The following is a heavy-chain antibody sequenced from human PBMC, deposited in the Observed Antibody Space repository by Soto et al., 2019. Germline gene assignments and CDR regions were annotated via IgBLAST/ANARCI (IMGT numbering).Heavy chain of an antibody. D-gene: IGHD6-13*01. CDR1: GFTFSSYG. V-gene: IGHV3-30*18. J-gene: IGHJ4*02. CDR3: AKLLGMYSS. CDR2: ISYDGSNK. Sequence: QVQLVESGGGVVQPGRSLRLSCAASGFTFSSYGMHWVRQAPGKGLEWVAVISYDGSNKYYADSVKGRFTISRDNSKNTLYLQMNSLRAEATAVYYCAKLLGMYSSWGQGTLVTVSS.